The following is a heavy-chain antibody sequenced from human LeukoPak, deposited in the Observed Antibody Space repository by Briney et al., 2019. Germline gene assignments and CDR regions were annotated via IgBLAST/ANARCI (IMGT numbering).Heavy chain of an antibody. CDR3: AKTDYDSSGYRYYFDY. Sequence: GGSLRLSCAASGFSFSTYAMSWVRQAPGKGLEWVSSITGSGGNTYYADSVKGRFTISRDNSKNTLYLQMNSLRAEDTAVYYCAKTDYDSSGYRYYFDYWGQGTLATVSS. V-gene: IGHV3-23*01. CDR2: ITGSGGNT. J-gene: IGHJ4*02. CDR1: GFSFSTYA. D-gene: IGHD3-22*01.